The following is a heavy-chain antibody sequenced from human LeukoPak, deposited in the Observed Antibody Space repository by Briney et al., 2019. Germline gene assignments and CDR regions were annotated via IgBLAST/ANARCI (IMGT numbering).Heavy chain of an antibody. V-gene: IGHV3-30-3*01. D-gene: IGHD3-22*01. CDR1: GFTFSTYA. Sequence: GGSLRLSCAASGFTFSTYAMHWVRQAPGKGLEWVAVISYDGIKKYHADSVKGRFSISRDNSKNTLYLQMNSLRAEDTAVYYCARDLKTYYDSSGADVWGQGTTVTVSS. CDR2: ISYDGIKK. J-gene: IGHJ6*02. CDR3: ARDLKTYYDSSGADV.